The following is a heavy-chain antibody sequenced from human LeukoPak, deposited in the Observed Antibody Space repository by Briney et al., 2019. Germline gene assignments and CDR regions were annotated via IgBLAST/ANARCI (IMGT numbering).Heavy chain of an antibody. J-gene: IGHJ6*02. CDR1: GFTFSSYV. V-gene: IGHV3-23*01. CDR3: ARERQQLVQDYYYYGMDV. CDR2: ISGSGDST. Sequence: GGSLRLSCAASGFTFSSYVMSWVRQAPGKGLEWVSVISGSGDSTYYADSVKGRFTISRDNSKNTLYLQMNSLRSDDTAVYYCARERQQLVQDYYYYGMDVWGQGTTATVSS. D-gene: IGHD6-13*01.